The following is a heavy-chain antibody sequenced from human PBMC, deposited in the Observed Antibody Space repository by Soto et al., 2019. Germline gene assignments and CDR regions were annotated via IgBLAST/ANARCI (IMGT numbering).Heavy chain of an antibody. CDR1: GGSISSSYYY. J-gene: IGHJ4*02. V-gene: IGHV4-39*01. D-gene: IGHD3-10*01. CDR3: ARVYGSGSYYFDY. Sequence: SSETLSLTCTVSGGSISSSYYYWGWIRQPPGKGLEWIGSIYYSGNTYYSPSLKSRVTMSVDTSKNQFSLKLSSVSAADTSMYYCARVYGSGSYYFDYWGQGTLVTVSS. CDR2: IYYSGNT.